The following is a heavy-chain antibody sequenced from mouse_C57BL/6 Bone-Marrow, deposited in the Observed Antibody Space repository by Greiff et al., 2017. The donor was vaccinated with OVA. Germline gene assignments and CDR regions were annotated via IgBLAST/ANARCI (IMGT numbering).Heavy chain of an antibody. J-gene: IGHJ1*03. CDR2: TSSGGSYT. D-gene: IGHD2-3*01. CDR1: GFTFSSYG. Sequence: EVKLVESGGDLVKPGGSLKLSCAASGFTFSSYGMSWVCQTPDKRLEWVATTSSGGSYTYYPDRAKGRFTTFSDNANNTLYMLISRLKSENTAMYYCGRGWLLFGVFDVWGKGTTVTVSS. V-gene: IGHV5-6*02. CDR3: GRGWLLFGVFDV.